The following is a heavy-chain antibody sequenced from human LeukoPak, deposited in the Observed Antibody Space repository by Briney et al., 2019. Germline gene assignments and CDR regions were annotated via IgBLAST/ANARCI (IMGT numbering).Heavy chain of an antibody. V-gene: IGHV4-34*01. J-gene: IGHJ6*04. D-gene: IGHD3-10*01. CDR3: ARVYGSGSYYYYYYGMDV. CDR1: GGSFSGYY. Sequence: SETLSLTCAVYGGSFSGYYRSWIRQPPGKGLEWIGEINHSGSTNYNPSLKSRVTISVDTSKNQFSLKLSSVTAADTAVYYCARVYGSGSYYYYYYGMDVWGKATTVTVSS. CDR2: INHSGST.